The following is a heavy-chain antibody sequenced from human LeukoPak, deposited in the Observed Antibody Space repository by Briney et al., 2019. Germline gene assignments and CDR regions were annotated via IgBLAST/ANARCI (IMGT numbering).Heavy chain of an antibody. Sequence: GGSLRLSCAASGFTFSDYYMSWIRQAPGKGLEWVSYIGSSGRTIYYADSVKGRFTISRDNAKNSLYLQMNSLRAEDTAVYYCARDGKAVAVAFDIWGQGTMVTVSP. CDR2: IGSSGRTI. J-gene: IGHJ3*02. V-gene: IGHV3-11*04. CDR1: GFTFSDYY. D-gene: IGHD6-19*01. CDR3: ARDGKAVAVAFDI.